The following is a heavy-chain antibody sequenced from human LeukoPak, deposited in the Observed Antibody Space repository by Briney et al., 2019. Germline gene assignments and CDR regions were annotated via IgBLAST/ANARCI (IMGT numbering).Heavy chain of an antibody. CDR3: ARYSGSYSNDF. Sequence: PGGSLRLSCAASGFTFSSYWMHWVRQAPGKGLVWVSRINSDGSSTSYADSVKGRFTISRDNAKNTLYLRMNSLRAEDTAVYYCARYSGSYSNDFWGQGTLVTVSS. CDR1: GFTFSSYW. D-gene: IGHD1-26*01. V-gene: IGHV3-74*01. CDR2: INSDGSST. J-gene: IGHJ4*02.